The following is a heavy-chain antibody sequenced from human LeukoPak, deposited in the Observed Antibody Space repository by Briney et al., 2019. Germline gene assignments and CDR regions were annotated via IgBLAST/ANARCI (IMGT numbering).Heavy chain of an antibody. Sequence: GRSLRLSCAASGFTFSSYGMHWVRQAPGKGLEWVAVIWYDGSNKYYADSVKGRFTISRDNSKNTLYLQMNSLRAEDTAVYYCARDGASIEKGFDYWGQGTLVTVSS. CDR3: ARDGASIEKGFDY. CDR1: GFTFSSYG. CDR2: IWYDGSNK. J-gene: IGHJ4*02. D-gene: IGHD6-6*01. V-gene: IGHV3-33*01.